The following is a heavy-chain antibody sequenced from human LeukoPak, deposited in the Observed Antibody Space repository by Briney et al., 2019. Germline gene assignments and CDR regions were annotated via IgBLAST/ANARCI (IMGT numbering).Heavy chain of an antibody. CDR1: GGSIGSYY. CDR2: INYSGTT. J-gene: IGHJ5*02. Sequence: SETLSLTCTVSGGSIGSYYWSWIRQPPGKGLEWIGYINYSGTTNYNPSLKSRVSISVDTSKNQFSLKLSSVTAADTAVYYCARGTMMVGPWGQGSQVTVSS. V-gene: IGHV4-59*01. CDR3: ARGTMMVGP. D-gene: IGHD3-22*01.